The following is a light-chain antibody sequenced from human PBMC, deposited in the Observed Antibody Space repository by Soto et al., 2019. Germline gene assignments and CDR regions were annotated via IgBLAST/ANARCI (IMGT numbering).Light chain of an antibody. J-gene: IGKJ2*01. Sequence: DIQMTQSPSSLSASVGDRVTITCRASQSISSYLNWYQQKPGKAPKLLIYAASSLQSGVPSRFSGSRYGTDFTLTISSLQPEDFATYYCQQSYSTPQTFGQGTKLEIK. CDR3: QQSYSTPQT. CDR1: QSISSY. CDR2: AAS. V-gene: IGKV1-39*01.